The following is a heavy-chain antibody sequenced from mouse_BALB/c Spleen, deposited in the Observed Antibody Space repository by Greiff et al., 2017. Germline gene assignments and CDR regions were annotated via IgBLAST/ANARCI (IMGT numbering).Heavy chain of an antibody. V-gene: IGHV3-6*02. CDR3: ARAEAFMDY. CDR1: GYSITSGYY. J-gene: IGHJ4*01. Sequence: VQLKQSGPGLVKPSQSLSLTCSVTGYSITSGYYWNWIRQFPGNKLEWMGYISYDGSNNYNPSLKNRISITRDTSKNQFFLKLNSVTTEDTATYYCARAEAFMDYWGQGTSVTVSS. CDR2: ISYDGSN.